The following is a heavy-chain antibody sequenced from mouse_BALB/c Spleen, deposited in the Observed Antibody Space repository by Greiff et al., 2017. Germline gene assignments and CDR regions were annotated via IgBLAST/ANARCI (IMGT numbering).Heavy chain of an antibody. CDR3: ERHDKDDSKGDMDY. CDR2: ISNGGGST. D-gene: IGHD2-5*01. CDR1: GFTFSSYT. V-gene: IGHV5-12-2*01. J-gene: IGHJ4*01. Sequence: EVLLVESGGGLVQPGGSLKLSCAASGFTFSSYTMSWVRQPPEKRLEWVAYISNGGGSTYYPDTVKGRFTISRDNAKNTQYLEMSSLKSEDTAMYYGERHDKDDSKGDMDYWGQGTSVTVSS.